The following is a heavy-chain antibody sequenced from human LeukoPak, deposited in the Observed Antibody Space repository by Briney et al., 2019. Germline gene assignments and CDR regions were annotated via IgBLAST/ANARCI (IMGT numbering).Heavy chain of an antibody. J-gene: IGHJ4*02. V-gene: IGHV1-46*01. D-gene: IGHD7-27*01. CDR3: ARDPEANWAFFDY. Sequence: GASVKLSCKASGYTFTSYYIHWIRQAPGQGLGWMGVINPNGGGTTYAQRFQGRVTMTRDTSTSTVSMDLSSLTSEDTAVYYCARDPEANWAFFDYWGQGTLVTVSS. CDR1: GYTFTSYY. CDR2: INPNGGGT.